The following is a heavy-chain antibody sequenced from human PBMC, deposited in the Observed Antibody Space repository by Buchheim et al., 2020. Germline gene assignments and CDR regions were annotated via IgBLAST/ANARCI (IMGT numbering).Heavy chain of an antibody. D-gene: IGHD1-26*01. CDR1: GFTFSSYG. J-gene: IGHJ4*02. Sequence: QVQLVESGGGVVQPGRSLRLSCAASGFTFSSYGMHWVRQAPGKGLEWVAVIWYDGSNKYYADSVKGRFTISRDNSKTTLYLQMNSLRAEDTAVYYCARGDSGSSSFYFDYWGQGTL. CDR2: IWYDGSNK. CDR3: ARGDSGSSSFYFDY. V-gene: IGHV3-33*01.